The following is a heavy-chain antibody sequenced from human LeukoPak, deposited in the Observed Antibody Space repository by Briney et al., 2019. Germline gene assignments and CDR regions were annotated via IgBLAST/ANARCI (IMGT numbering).Heavy chain of an antibody. CDR3: ARDLEFPDY. V-gene: IGHV1-18*01. D-gene: IGHD3-3*01. Sequence: TVKVSCKASGYTFTSYGITWMRQAPGQGLEWMGWISTNNGNTNYVQKFQGRVTMTTDTSTSTAYMELRSLTSDDTAVYYCARDLEFPDYWGQGTLVTVSS. CDR1: GYTFTSYG. CDR2: ISTNNGNT. J-gene: IGHJ4*02.